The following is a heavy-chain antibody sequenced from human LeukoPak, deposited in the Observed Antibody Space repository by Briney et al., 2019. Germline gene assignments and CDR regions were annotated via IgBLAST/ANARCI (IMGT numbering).Heavy chain of an antibody. CDR3: ARVPVFLGLRLKNWFDP. Sequence: SETLSLTCAVYGGSFSGYYWSWIRQLPGKGLEWIGEINHSGSTNYNPSLKSRVTISVDTSKNQFSLKLSSVTAADTAVYYCARVPVFLGLRLKNWFDPWGQGTLVTVSS. J-gene: IGHJ5*02. D-gene: IGHD5-12*01. CDR1: GGSFSGYY. CDR2: INHSGST. V-gene: IGHV4-34*01.